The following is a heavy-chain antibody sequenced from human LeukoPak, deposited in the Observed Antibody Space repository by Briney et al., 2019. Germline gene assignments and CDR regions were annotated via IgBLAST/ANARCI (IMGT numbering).Heavy chain of an antibody. CDR2: INPSSGGT. J-gene: IGHJ4*02. Sequence: ASVKVSCKASGYTFTGYYMHWVRQAPGQGLEWMGWINPSSGGTNYAQKFQGRVTMTRDTSISTAYMELSRLRSDDTAVYYCARVFKGAAAASYWGQGTLVTVSS. CDR1: GYTFTGYY. D-gene: IGHD6-13*01. V-gene: IGHV1-2*02. CDR3: ARVFKGAAAASY.